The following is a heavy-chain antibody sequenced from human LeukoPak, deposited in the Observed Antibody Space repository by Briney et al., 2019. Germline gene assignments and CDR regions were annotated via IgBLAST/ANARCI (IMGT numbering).Heavy chain of an antibody. Sequence: GASVKVSCKASGYTFTSYYMHWVRQAPGQGLEWTGIINPSGGSTSYAQKFQGRVTMTRDTSTSTVYMELSSLRSEDTAVYYCARLPKESLEATTDWEGAFDIWGQGTMVTVSS. J-gene: IGHJ3*02. CDR2: INPSGGST. CDR1: GYTFTSYY. CDR3: ARLPKESLEATTDWEGAFDI. D-gene: IGHD5-12*01. V-gene: IGHV1-46*01.